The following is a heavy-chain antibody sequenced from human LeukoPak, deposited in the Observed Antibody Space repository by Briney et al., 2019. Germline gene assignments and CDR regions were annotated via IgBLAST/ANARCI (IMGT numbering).Heavy chain of an antibody. V-gene: IGHV4-34*01. D-gene: IGHD2-15*01. CDR2: INHSGST. CDR1: GGSFSGHY. CDR3: ARGRRAAPVFDY. Sequence: SETLSLTCAVYGGSFSGHYWSWIRQPPGKGLERIGEINHSGSTNYNPSLKSRVTISVDTSKNQFSLKLSSVTAADTAVYYCARGRRAAPVFDYWGQGTLVTVSS. J-gene: IGHJ4*02.